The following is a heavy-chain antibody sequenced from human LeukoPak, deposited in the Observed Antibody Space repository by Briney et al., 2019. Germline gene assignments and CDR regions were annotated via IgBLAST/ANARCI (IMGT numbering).Heavy chain of an antibody. CDR3: ARGVMVRGNNGVPPRKSLRFDY. CDR1: GGSISSYY. J-gene: IGHJ4*02. CDR2: IYYSGST. Sequence: MPSETLSLTCTVSGGSISSYYWSWIRQPPGKGLEWIGYIYYSGSTNYNPSLKSRVTISVDTSKNQFSLKLSSVTAADTAVYYCARGVMVRGNNGVPPRKSLRFDYWGQGTLVTVSS. D-gene: IGHD3-10*01. V-gene: IGHV4-59*12.